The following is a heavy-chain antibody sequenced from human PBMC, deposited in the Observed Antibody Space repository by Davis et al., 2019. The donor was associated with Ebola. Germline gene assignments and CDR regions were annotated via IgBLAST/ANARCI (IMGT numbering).Heavy chain of an antibody. V-gene: IGHV4-4*02. D-gene: IGHD3-22*01. CDR3: ARDYYDSNGYLYYFES. J-gene: IGHJ4*02. CDR1: GDSISSRNW. CDR2: IYHGGNT. Sequence: MPSETLSLTCAVSGDSISSRNWWSWVRQSPGKGLEWIGEIYHGGNTNYNPSLKGRVSMSVDLSKNQFSLSLASVTAADTAMYFCARDYYDSNGYLYYFESWGQGTLVTVSS.